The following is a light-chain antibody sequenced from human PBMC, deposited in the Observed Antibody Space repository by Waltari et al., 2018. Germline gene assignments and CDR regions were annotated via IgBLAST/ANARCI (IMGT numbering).Light chain of an antibody. V-gene: IGLV2-14*03. CDR1: SRDLGAYDY. CDR3: SSYTTSGTLV. Sequence: QSALTQPVSVSGSLGQSITISFTGSSRDLGAYDYVSWYQQHPGRAPTLMIFHVTERPSGISNRFSGSKSGNTASLTISGLQTEDEADYYCSSYTTSGTLVFGGGTKLTIL. J-gene: IGLJ2*01. CDR2: HVT.